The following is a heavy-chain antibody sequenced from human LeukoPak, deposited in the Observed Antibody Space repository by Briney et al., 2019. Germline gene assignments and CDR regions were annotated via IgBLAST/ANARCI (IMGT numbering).Heavy chain of an antibody. Sequence: ASVKVSCKASGYTFTSYGISWVRQAPGQGLEWMGWISAYNGNTNYAQKLQGRVTMTTDTSTSTAYMELRSLRSDDTAVYYCARVTPRDYYDSSGSPRKDYYFDYWGQGTLVTVSS. CDR1: GYTFTSYG. V-gene: IGHV1-18*01. D-gene: IGHD3-22*01. CDR3: ARVTPRDYYDSSGSPRKDYYFDY. CDR2: ISAYNGNT. J-gene: IGHJ4*02.